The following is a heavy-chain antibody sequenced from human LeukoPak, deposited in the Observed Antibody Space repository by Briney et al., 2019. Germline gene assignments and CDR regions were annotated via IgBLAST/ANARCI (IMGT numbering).Heavy chain of an antibody. CDR3: ARVLVVPAAMYQQLYYYYGMDV. CDR2: ISYSGST. J-gene: IGHJ6*02. CDR1: GGSISSDTYY. D-gene: IGHD2-2*01. Sequence: SETLSLTCTVSGGSISSDTYYWNWIRQHPGTGLEWIGYISYSGSTYYNPSLKSRVTISQDTSKNQFSLKLSSVTAADTAVYYCARVLVVPAAMYQQLYYYYGMDVWGQGTTVTVSS. V-gene: IGHV4-31*03.